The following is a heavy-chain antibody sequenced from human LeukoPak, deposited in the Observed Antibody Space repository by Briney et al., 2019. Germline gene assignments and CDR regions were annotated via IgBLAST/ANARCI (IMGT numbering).Heavy chain of an antibody. D-gene: IGHD2-21*02. Sequence: GGSLRLSCVASGFIFRSYWMSWVRQVPGKGLEWVANIKEDGSEKYYVDSVKGRFTISRDNAKNSLYLQMNSLRAEDTAVYYCATQAFVVVTATVDYWGQGTLVTVSS. CDR1: GFIFRSYW. CDR3: ATQAFVVVTATVDY. V-gene: IGHV3-7*01. CDR2: IKEDGSEK. J-gene: IGHJ4*02.